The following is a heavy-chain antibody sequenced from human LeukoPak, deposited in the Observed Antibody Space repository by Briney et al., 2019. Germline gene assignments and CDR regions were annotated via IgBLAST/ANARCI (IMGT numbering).Heavy chain of an antibody. V-gene: IGHV4-59*08. D-gene: IGHD4-11*01. J-gene: IGHJ3*02. Sequence: SETLSLTCTVSGGSISSYYWSWVRQPPGKGLEWIGYIYYSGSTDYNPSLKSRVTISVDTSKNQLSLKLSSVTAADTAVYYCARRNDYSRAFDIWGQGTMDTVSS. CDR2: IYYSGST. CDR3: ARRNDYSRAFDI. CDR1: GGSISSYY.